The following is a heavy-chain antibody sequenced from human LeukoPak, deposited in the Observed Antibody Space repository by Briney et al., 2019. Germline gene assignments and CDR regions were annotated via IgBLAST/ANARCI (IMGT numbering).Heavy chain of an antibody. CDR2: INHSGST. CDR3: ASTIDSSGY. D-gene: IGHD3-3*01. V-gene: IGHV4-34*01. J-gene: IGHJ4*02. Sequence: PSETLSLTCAVYGGSFSGYYWSWIRQPPGKGLEWIGEINHSGSTNYNPSLKSRVTISVDTSKNQLSLKLSSVTAADTAVYYCASTIDSSGYWGQGTLVTVSS. CDR1: GGSFSGYY.